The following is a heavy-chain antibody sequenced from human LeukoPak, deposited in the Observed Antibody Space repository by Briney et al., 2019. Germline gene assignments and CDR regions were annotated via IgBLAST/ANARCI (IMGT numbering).Heavy chain of an antibody. V-gene: IGHV3-66*01. CDR1: GFTFSSYW. CDR3: AGRHLAYCGGDCP. Sequence: QPGGSLRLSCAASGFTFSSYWMHWVRQAPGKGLEWVSVIYSGGGTSYAGSVMGRFTISRDKSKNTLYLQMNSLRAEDTAVYYCAGRHLAYCGGDCPWGQGTLVTVSS. J-gene: IGHJ5*02. CDR2: IYSGGGT. D-gene: IGHD2-21*02.